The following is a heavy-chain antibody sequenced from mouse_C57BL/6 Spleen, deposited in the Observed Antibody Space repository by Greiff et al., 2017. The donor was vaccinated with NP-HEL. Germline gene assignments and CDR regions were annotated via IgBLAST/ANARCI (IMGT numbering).Heavy chain of an antibody. D-gene: IGHD1-1*01. CDR2: IDPENGDT. J-gene: IGHJ2*01. V-gene: IGHV14-4*01. CDR3: TTVLRYLDY. CDR1: GFNIKDDY. Sequence: EVQLQQSGAELVRPGASVKLSCTASGFNIKDDYMHWVKQSPEQGLEWIGWIDPENGDTEYASKFQGKATITADTSSNTAYLQLSSLTSEDTAVYYCTTVLRYLDYWGQGTTLTVSS.